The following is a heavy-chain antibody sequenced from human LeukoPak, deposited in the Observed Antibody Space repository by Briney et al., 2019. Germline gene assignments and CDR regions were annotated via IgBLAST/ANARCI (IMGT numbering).Heavy chain of an antibody. J-gene: IGHJ4*02. V-gene: IGHV3-23*01. CDR1: GFTFSSYA. Sequence: GGSLRLSCAASGFTFSSYAMSWVRQAPGKGLEWVSAISGSGGSTYCADSVKGRFTISRDNSKNTLYLQMNSLRAEDTAVYYCAKANYYYDSSGYYGSDWGQGTLVTVSS. D-gene: IGHD3-22*01. CDR2: ISGSGGST. CDR3: AKANYYYDSSGYYGSD.